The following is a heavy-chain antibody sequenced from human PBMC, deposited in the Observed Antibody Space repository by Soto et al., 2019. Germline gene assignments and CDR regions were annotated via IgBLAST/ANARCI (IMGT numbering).Heavy chain of an antibody. CDR1: GFTFSGYA. V-gene: IGHV3-23*01. CDR2: ISTSGDDT. Sequence: GGSLRLSCAASGFTFSGYAMNWVRQTSGKGLEWVSAISTSGDDTYYPDSVKGRFIISRDNSKSTLYLQMSSLRAEDTAVYYCVRGSGTVTLNFFDYWGQGALVTVSS. CDR3: VRGSGTVTLNFFDY. J-gene: IGHJ4*02. D-gene: IGHD4-17*01.